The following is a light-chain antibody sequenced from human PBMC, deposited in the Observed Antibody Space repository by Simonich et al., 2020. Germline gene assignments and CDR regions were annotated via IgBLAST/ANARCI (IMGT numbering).Light chain of an antibody. J-gene: IGKJ4*01. Sequence: EIVMTQSPATLSVSPGERATLSCRASQSVSSNLAWYQQKPGQAPRLLIYGASTRATGIPARFSGSGSGTEFTLTISRLEPEDFAVYYCQQYGSLLTFGGGTKVEIK. CDR1: QSVSSN. CDR3: QQYGSLLT. V-gene: IGKV3-15*01. CDR2: GAS.